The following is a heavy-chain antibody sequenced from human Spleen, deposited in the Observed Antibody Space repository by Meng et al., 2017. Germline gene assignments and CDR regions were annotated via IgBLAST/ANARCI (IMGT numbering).Heavy chain of an antibody. CDR2: IHHSGSA. V-gene: IGHV4-30-4*01. CDR1: GGSMSSGNYY. CDR3: LRGSGGSV. Sequence: QVQLQESGPGLVEPSQTLSLTCTVSGGSMSSGNYYWSWIRQPPGKGLEWIGYIHHSGSAYYNPSLKSRVSISVDTSKNQFSLNLNSMTAADTAVYHCLRGSGGSVWGQGTLVTVSS. D-gene: IGHD3-10*01. J-gene: IGHJ1*01.